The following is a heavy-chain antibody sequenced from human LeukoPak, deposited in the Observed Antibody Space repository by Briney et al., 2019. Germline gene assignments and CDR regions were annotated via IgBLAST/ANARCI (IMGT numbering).Heavy chain of an antibody. V-gene: IGHV4-38-2*02. CDR3: ARDLGGIAVAGYFDY. CDR2: IYHSGST. J-gene: IGHJ4*02. CDR1: GYSISSGDY. Sequence: SETLSLTCALSGYSISSGDYWGWIRLPPGKGLEWIGSIYHSGSTYYNPSLKSRVTISVDTSKRQFSLTLSSVAAADTAVYYCARDLGGIAVAGYFDYWGQGTLVTVSS. D-gene: IGHD6-19*01.